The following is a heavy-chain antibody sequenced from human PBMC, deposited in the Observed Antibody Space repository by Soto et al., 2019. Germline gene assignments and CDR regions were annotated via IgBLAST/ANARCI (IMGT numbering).Heavy chain of an antibody. V-gene: IGHV4-61*03. CDR3: VRVLDSSWYADL. Sequence: WTWLRQAPGTGLEYIGYIFYTGVTNYNPSISSGVTISLDTSKNHFSLKLNSMTAADTAVYYCVRVLDSSWYADLWGRGTLVTVSS. D-gene: IGHD3-22*01. J-gene: IGHJ2*01. CDR2: IFYTGVT.